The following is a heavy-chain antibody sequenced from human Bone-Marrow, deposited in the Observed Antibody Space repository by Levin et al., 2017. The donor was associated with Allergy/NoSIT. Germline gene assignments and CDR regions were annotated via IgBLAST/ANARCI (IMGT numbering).Heavy chain of an antibody. CDR3: AKSATLSGVALTYFDY. CDR2: ISNSGGTK. D-gene: IGHD3-3*01. Sequence: LSLTCAASGFTFYSYAMSWVRQAPGKGLEWVSAISNSGGTKYYADSVKGRFTISRDYSGNTLYLEMNRLRADDTAIYYCAKSATLSGVALTYFDYWGQGTLVTVSS. CDR1: GFTFYSYA. V-gene: IGHV3-23*01. J-gene: IGHJ4*02.